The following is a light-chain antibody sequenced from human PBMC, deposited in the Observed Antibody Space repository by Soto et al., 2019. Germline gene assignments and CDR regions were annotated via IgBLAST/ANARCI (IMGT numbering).Light chain of an antibody. J-gene: IGKJ2*01. CDR2: SAS. CDR3: QQANSLPLT. Sequence: DIQMTQSPSSVSASVGDRVTITCRASQYIDNYLGWYQQRPGTAPKLLISSASTLESGVPSRFSGSGSGTDFTLTISSLQTEDFATYYCQQANSLPLTFGQGTKLEIK. CDR1: QYIDNY. V-gene: IGKV1-12*01.